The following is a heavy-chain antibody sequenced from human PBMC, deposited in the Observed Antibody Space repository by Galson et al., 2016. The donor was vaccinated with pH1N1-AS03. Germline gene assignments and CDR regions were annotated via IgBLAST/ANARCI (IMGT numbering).Heavy chain of an antibody. CDR3: ARVNWARAFDY. D-gene: IGHD7-27*01. CDR2: FNPDSGAT. J-gene: IGHJ4*02. CDR1: GYIFINYY. Sequence: SVKVSCKASGYIFINYYIHWVRQAPGQGLEWLRWFNPDSGATQYAQKFQGRVTMTRDTSISTAYMELRRLISDDTAVYYCARVNWARAFDYWGQGTQVTVSS. V-gene: IGHV1-2*02.